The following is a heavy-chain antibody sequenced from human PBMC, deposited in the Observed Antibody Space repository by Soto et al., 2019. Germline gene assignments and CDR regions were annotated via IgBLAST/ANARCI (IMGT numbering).Heavy chain of an antibody. CDR3: TRDASRDSSARGWFDP. D-gene: IGHD6-13*01. Sequence: GGSLRLSCAASGFTFRSFTTNWVRQAPGKGLEWVSTISSNSAYIYYTDALRGRFTISRDNAKNSLHLQMNSLRAEDTAVYYCTRDASRDSSARGWFDPWGPGTLVTVSS. V-gene: IGHV3-21*01. J-gene: IGHJ5*02. CDR2: ISSNSAYI. CDR1: GFTFRSFT.